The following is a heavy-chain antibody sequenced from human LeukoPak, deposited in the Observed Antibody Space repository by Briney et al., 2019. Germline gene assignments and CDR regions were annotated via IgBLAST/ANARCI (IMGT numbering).Heavy chain of an antibody. J-gene: IGHJ4*02. V-gene: IGHV3-23*01. Sequence: GGSLRLSCAASGFTFSSYAMSWVRQAPGKGLEWVSAISGSGAVTYYADSVKGRFTISRDNSKNTVFLQMNSLRAEDTAVYYCARDPSASVVASTFDYWGQGTLVTVSS. CDR2: ISGSGAVT. CDR1: GFTFSSYA. D-gene: IGHD2-21*01. CDR3: ARDPSASVVASTFDY.